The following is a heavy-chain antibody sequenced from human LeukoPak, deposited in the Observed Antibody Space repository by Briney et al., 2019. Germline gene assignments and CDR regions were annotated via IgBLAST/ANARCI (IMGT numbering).Heavy chain of an antibody. CDR3: ARALYYFETSGGFGAFDI. V-gene: IGHV3-53*01. CDR1: GFTFSDHS. J-gene: IGHJ3*02. Sequence: SGGSLRLSCVASGFTFSDHSMMWVRQAPGKGLEWVSSIYSSGSPLYADSVKGRFTISRDNSRNTLDLQMSDLRAEDTAVYYCARALYYFETSGGFGAFDIWGQGTVVTVSS. D-gene: IGHD3-22*01. CDR2: IYSSGSP.